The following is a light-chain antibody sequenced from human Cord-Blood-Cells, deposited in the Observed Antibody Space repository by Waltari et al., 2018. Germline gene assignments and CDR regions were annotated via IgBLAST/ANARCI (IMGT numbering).Light chain of an antibody. CDR1: QSISSD. J-gene: IGKJ2*01. CDR3: QQSYSTPYT. Sequence: EIQMTQSPSSLSASVGDRVTITCRASQSISSDLKWYQQQPGKAPKCLIYAASSVQSGVTSRFSGCGSGTDFTLTISSRQPEDFATYYCQQSYSTPYTFGQGTKLESK. CDR2: AAS. V-gene: IGKV1-39*01.